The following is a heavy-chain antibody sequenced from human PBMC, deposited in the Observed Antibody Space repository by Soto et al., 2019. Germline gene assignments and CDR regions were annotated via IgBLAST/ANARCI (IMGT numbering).Heavy chain of an antibody. CDR2: IYYSGPP. J-gene: IGHJ4*02. CDR3: ARRQIQGPIDY. V-gene: IGHV4-28*01. Sequence: QVQLQESGPGLVKPSDTLSLTCAVSGYYNSSSTWWVWIRQPPGKGLEWIGYIYYSGPPYYNPSLKSRVTISVDTSKNQFSLKLTSVTAVDTAVYYCARRQIQGPIDYWGQGTLVPVSS. CDR1: GYYNSSSTW.